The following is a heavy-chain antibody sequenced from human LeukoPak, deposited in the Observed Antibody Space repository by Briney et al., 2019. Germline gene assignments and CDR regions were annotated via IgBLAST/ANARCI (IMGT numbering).Heavy chain of an antibody. CDR2: INPSGGST. CDR3: ARGVGGSSWYARGNYYFDY. Sequence: ASVKVSCKASGYTFTSYYTHWVRQAPGQGLEWMGIINPSGGSTSYAQKFQGRVTMTRDTSTSTVYMELSSLRSEDTAVYYCARGVGGSSWYARGNYYFDYWGQGTLVTVSS. CDR1: GYTFTSYY. V-gene: IGHV1-46*01. D-gene: IGHD6-13*01. J-gene: IGHJ4*02.